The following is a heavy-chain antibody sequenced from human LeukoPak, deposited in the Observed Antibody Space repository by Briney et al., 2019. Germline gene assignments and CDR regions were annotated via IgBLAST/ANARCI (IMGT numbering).Heavy chain of an antibody. J-gene: IGHJ6*02. CDR3: ARGPASGTGGMDV. Sequence: SGGSLRLSCVVSGFTVSNNYMSWVRQAPGKGLEWVSVIYSGGSTYYADSVKGRFSISRDGSKNTLNLQMNSLRAEDTAVYFCARGPASGTGGMDVWGQGTTVTVSS. V-gene: IGHV3-66*01. CDR1: GFTVSNNY. CDR2: IYSGGST. D-gene: IGHD3-10*01.